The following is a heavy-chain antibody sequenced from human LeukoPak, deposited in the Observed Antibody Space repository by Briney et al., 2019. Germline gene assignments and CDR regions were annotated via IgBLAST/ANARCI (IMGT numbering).Heavy chain of an antibody. CDR1: GFTFSSYE. V-gene: IGHV3-48*03. D-gene: IGHD6-6*01. Sequence: KTGGSLRLSCAASGFTFSSYEMNWVRQAPGKGLEWVSYISSSGSTIYYADSVKGRFTISRDNAKNSLYLQMNSLRAEDTAVYYCARDLEYSSSSLGCWGQGTLVTVSS. J-gene: IGHJ4*02. CDR3: ARDLEYSSSSLGC. CDR2: ISSSGSTI.